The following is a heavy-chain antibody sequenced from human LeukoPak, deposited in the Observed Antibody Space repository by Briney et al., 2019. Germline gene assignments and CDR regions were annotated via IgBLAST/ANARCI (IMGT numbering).Heavy chain of an antibody. J-gene: IGHJ4*02. Sequence: GGSQRLSCATSGYTFNSFGMHWVRQAPGKGLEWVSFIQSDGKQEHYADSVKGRFTISGDNSKKMVYLQMDSLRHEDTAVYYCAKDWSHGSFDSWGQGTLVTVSS. CDR3: AKDWSHGSFDS. D-gene: IGHD1-26*01. V-gene: IGHV3-30*02. CDR1: GYTFNSFG. CDR2: IQSDGKQE.